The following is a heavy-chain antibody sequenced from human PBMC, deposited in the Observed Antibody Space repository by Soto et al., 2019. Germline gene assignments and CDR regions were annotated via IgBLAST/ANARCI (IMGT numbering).Heavy chain of an antibody. CDR2: IKQDGSEK. Sequence: QTGGSLRLSCAASGFTFSSYWMSWVRQAPGKGLEWVANIKQDGSEKYYVDSVKGRFTISRDNAKNSLYLQMNSLRAEDTAVYYCAREGDNYDFWSGYLYYFDYWGQGTLVTVSS. D-gene: IGHD3-3*01. V-gene: IGHV3-7*03. CDR3: AREGDNYDFWSGYLYYFDY. J-gene: IGHJ4*02. CDR1: GFTFSSYW.